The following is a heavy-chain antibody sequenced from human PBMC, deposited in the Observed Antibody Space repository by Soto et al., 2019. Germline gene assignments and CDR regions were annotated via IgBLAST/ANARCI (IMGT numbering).Heavy chain of an antibody. J-gene: IGHJ3*02. V-gene: IGHV3-21*01. D-gene: IGHD2-15*01. Sequence: GGSLRLSFAASGFTFSSYSMNWVRQAPGKGLEWVSSISSSSYIYYADSVKGRFTISRDNAKNSLYLQMNSLRAEDTAVYYCARDTAGYCSGGSCSADAFDIWGQGTMVTVSS. CDR3: ARDTAGYCSGGSCSADAFDI. CDR2: ISSSSYI. CDR1: GFTFSSYS.